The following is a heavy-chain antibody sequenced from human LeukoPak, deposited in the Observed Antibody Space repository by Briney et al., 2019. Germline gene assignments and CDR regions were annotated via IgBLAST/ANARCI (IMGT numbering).Heavy chain of an antibody. Sequence: PSETLSFTCAVSGGSISSGGYSWSWIRQPPGKGLEWIGYIYHSGSTYYNPSLKSRVTISVDRSKNQFSLKLSSVTAADTAVYYCARGTYTNNNWFDPWGQGTLVTVSS. J-gene: IGHJ5*02. CDR1: GGSISSGGYS. CDR2: IYHSGST. CDR3: ARGTYTNNNWFDP. D-gene: IGHD1/OR15-1a*01. V-gene: IGHV4-30-2*01.